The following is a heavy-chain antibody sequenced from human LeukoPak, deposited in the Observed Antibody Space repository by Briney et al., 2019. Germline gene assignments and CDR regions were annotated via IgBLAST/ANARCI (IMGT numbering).Heavy chain of an antibody. CDR1: GFTFSSYG. D-gene: IGHD3-22*01. V-gene: IGHV3-33*01. CDR2: IWYDGSNK. Sequence: GGSLRLSCAASGFTFSSYGMHWVRQAPGKGLEWVAVIWYDGSNKYYADSVKGRFTISRDNSKNTLYLQMNSLRAEDTAVYYCARGMYYYDSSGYYYRYWGQGTLVTVSS. J-gene: IGHJ4*02. CDR3: ARGMYYYDSSGYYYRY.